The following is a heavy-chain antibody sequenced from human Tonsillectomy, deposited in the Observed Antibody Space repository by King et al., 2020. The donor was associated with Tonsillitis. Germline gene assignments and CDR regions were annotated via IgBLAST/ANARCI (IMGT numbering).Heavy chain of an antibody. V-gene: IGHV4-59*08. D-gene: IGHD3-22*01. CDR1: GGSISSYY. Sequence: VQLQESGPGLVKPSETLSLTCTVSGGSISSYYWSWIRQPSGKGLEWIGYIYYSGSTNYNPSLKSRVTISVDTSKNQFSVKLSSVTAADTAVYYFARLVYYYDSSGYCRSTWFDPWGQGTLVTVSS. J-gene: IGHJ5*02. CDR2: IYYSGST. CDR3: ARLVYYYDSSGYCRSTWFDP.